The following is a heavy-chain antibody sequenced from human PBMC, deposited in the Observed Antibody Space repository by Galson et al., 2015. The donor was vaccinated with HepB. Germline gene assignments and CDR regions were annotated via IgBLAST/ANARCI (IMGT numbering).Heavy chain of an antibody. D-gene: IGHD3-10*02. J-gene: IGHJ3*02. CDR3: ARDVRYAFEM. V-gene: IGHV1-18*01. CDR1: GYPFTRNG. CDR2: ISTNSGNT. Sequence: VKVSCKASGYPFTRNGISWVRQAPGQGLEWMGWISTNSGNTYYAQKFQDRLIMTTERSTSTAYMELRSLTSDETAFYYCARDVRYAFEMWGQGTMVTVS.